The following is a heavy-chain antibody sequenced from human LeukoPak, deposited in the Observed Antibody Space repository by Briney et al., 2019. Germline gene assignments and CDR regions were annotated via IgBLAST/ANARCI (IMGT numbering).Heavy chain of an antibody. CDR2: IYYSGST. CDR1: GGSISSYY. D-gene: IGHD3-10*01. J-gene: IGHJ4*02. Sequence: SETLSLTCTVSGGSISSYYWSWIRQHPGKGLEWSGYIYYSGSTYYNPSLKSRVTISVDTSKNQFSLKLSSVTAADTAVYYCARVETIYGSGSYQFDYWGQGTLVTVSS. CDR3: ARVETIYGSGSYQFDY. V-gene: IGHV4-59*06.